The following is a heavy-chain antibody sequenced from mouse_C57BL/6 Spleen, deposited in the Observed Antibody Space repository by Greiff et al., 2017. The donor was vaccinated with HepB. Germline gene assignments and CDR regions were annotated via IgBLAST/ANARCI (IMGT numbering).Heavy chain of an antibody. D-gene: IGHD1-1*01. Sequence: EVKLVESGEGLVKPGGSLKLSCAASGFTFSSYAMSWVRQTPEKRLEWVAYISSGGDYIYYADTVKGRFTISRDNARNTLYLQMSSLKSEDTAMYYCTRVGYYYPWYFDVWGTGTTVTVSS. J-gene: IGHJ1*03. CDR2: ISSGGDYI. CDR3: TRVGYYYPWYFDV. V-gene: IGHV5-9-1*02. CDR1: GFTFSSYA.